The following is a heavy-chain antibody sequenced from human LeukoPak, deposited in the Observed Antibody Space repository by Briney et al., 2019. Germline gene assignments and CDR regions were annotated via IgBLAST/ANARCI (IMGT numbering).Heavy chain of an antibody. CDR2: IHHSGTT. Sequence: SETLSLPCAVSGYSISSGYYWGWLRQPPGKGLEWIGSIHHSGTTYYNPSLKSRVSISVDTSKNQFSLKLISVTAADTAVYYCARSVLYWGQGTLVTVSS. CDR3: ARSVLY. V-gene: IGHV4-38-2*01. CDR1: GYSISSGYY. J-gene: IGHJ4*02.